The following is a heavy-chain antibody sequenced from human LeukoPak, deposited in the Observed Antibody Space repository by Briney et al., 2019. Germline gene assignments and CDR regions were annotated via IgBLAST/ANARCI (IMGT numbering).Heavy chain of an antibody. V-gene: IGHV1-24*01. CDR1: GYIFSELS. Sequence: ASVKVSCKVSGYIFSELSMHWVRQAPGQGLEWMGGFNPEDGETFYAQKFQGRVNMTEDTSTDTAYMELSSLSYDDTAVYYCARGPRAAADDYWGQGTLVTVSS. CDR2: FNPEDGET. CDR3: ARGPRAAADDY. D-gene: IGHD6-13*01. J-gene: IGHJ4*02.